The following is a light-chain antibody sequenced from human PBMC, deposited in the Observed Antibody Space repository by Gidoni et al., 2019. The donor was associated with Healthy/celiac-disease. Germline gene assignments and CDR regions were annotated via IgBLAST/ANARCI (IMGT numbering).Light chain of an antibody. J-gene: IGKJ4*01. V-gene: IGKV1-27*01. Sequence: DIQLTQSPSSLSSSVGDRVTITCRVSQGISSYLNWYRQKQGKFPKLLIYMAPNLQSGVPSRFSGSGSGTDCTLTIRSLQTEDVVTYYGQRTYNAPLLTFXGXTKVEIK. CDR2: MAP. CDR3: QRTYNAPLLT. CDR1: QGISSY.